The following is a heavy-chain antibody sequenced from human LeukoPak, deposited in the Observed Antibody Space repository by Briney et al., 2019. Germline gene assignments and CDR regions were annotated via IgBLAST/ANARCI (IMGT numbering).Heavy chain of an antibody. CDR2: ISGSDGRT. Sequence: GGSLRLSCAASGFTFSSYSMNWVRQAPGKGLEWVSAISGSDGRTYYADSVKGRFTISRDNSKNKLYLQVNSLRAEDTAVYYCAKEFDSSGYFDYWGQGTLLTVSS. J-gene: IGHJ4*02. CDR1: GFTFSSYS. D-gene: IGHD3-22*01. V-gene: IGHV3-23*01. CDR3: AKEFDSSGYFDY.